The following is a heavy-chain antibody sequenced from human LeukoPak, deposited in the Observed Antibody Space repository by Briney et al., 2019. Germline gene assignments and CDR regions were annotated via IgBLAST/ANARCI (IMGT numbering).Heavy chain of an antibody. CDR3: ARRGKRSSSWYDY. D-gene: IGHD6-13*01. Sequence: GESLRISCEGSGYSFSSYWIGWVRQMPGKGLEWMGIVYPGDSDTRYSPSFQGQVTISADKSISTAYLQWSSLKASDTAMYYCARRGKRSSSWYDYWGQGTLVTVSS. J-gene: IGHJ4*02. CDR2: VYPGDSDT. CDR1: GYSFSSYW. V-gene: IGHV5-51*01.